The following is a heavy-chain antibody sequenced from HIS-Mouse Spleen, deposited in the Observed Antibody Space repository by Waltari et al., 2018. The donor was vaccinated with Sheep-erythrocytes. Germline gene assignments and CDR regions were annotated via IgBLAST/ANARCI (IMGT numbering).Heavy chain of an antibody. CDR2: ISWNSGSI. Sequence: EVQLVESGGGLVQPGRSLRLSCAASGFTFDGYAWHWVRQAPGKGLEWVSGISWNSGSIGYADSVKGRFTISRDNAKNSLYLQMNSLRAEDTALYYCAKEFTYYDFWSGYKQDYFDYWGQGTLVTVSS. CDR1: GFTFDGYA. V-gene: IGHV3-9*01. J-gene: IGHJ4*02. D-gene: IGHD3-3*01. CDR3: AKEFTYYDFWSGYKQDYFDY.